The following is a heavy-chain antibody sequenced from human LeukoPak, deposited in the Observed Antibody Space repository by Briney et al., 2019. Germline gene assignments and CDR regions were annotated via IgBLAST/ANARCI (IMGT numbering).Heavy chain of an antibody. CDR2: IKQDGSEK. J-gene: IGHJ4*02. CDR1: GFTFSSYW. CDR3: ARESNGWYTHFDY. Sequence: GGSLRLSCAASGFTFSSYWMSWVRQAPGKGLEWVANIKQDGSEKYYVDSVKGRFTISGDNAKNSLYLQMNSLRAEDTAVYYCARESNGWYTHFDYWGQGTLVTVSS. V-gene: IGHV3-7*05. D-gene: IGHD6-19*01.